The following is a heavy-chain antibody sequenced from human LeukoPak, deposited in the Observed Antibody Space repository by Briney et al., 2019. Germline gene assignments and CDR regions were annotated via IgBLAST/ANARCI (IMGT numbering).Heavy chain of an antibody. D-gene: IGHD5-12*01. CDR1: GGTFSSYA. Sequence: SVKVSCKASGGTFSSYAISWVRQAPGQGLEWMGGIIPIFGTANYAQKFQGRVTITADESTSTAYMELSSLRSEDTAVYYCARVRGEPRLVAVIGFDYWGQGTLVTVSS. V-gene: IGHV1-69*01. CDR2: IIPIFGTA. J-gene: IGHJ4*02. CDR3: ARVRGEPRLVAVIGFDY.